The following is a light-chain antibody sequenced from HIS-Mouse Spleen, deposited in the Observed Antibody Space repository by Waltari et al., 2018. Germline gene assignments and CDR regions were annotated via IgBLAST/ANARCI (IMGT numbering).Light chain of an antibody. Sequence: QSALTQPASVSGSPGQSITISCTGTSSYVGGSNDVSWYQQHPGKAPNLMIYDVSNRPSGVSNRFSGSKSGNTASLTISGLQAEDEADYYCSSYTSSSTYVFGTGTKVTVL. V-gene: IGLV2-14*03. J-gene: IGLJ1*01. CDR1: SSYVGGSND. CDR2: DVS. CDR3: SSYTSSSTYV.